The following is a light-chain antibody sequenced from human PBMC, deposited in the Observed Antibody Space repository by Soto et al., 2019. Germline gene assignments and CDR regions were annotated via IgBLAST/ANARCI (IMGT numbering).Light chain of an antibody. CDR2: GAS. V-gene: IGKV1-9*01. CDR3: QQVMTYPQT. CDR1: QGISSY. Sequence: DIQLTQSPSFLSASVGDRVTITCRASQGISSYLAWYQQRPGKAHELLIYGASTLQSGVPSRFSGGGSGTEFTLTISSLQPEDFATYYCQQVMTYPQTFGQGTKVDIK. J-gene: IGKJ1*01.